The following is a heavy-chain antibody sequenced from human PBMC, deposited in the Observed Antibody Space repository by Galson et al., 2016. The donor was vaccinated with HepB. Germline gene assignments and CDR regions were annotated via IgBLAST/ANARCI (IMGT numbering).Heavy chain of an antibody. D-gene: IGHD5-24*01. CDR2: INWNGGSI. Sequence: SLRLSCAASGFMFDNNGMSWVRQVPGKGLEWVGGINWNGGSIGYADAVKGRFTISRDNAKNSLFLEMNSLRAEDTAVYYCVREESIQMATIWYDAYHVWGQATMVTVSS. CDR1: GFMFDNNG. J-gene: IGHJ3*01. V-gene: IGHV3-20*04. CDR3: VREESIQMATIWYDAYHV.